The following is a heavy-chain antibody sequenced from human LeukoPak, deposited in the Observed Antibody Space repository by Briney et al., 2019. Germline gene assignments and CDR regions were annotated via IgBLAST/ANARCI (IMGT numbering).Heavy chain of an antibody. Sequence: ASVKVSCKASGYTFTSYGISWVPQAPGQGLEWMGWISAYNGNTNYAQKLQGRVTMTTDTSTSTAYMELRRLRSDDTAVYYCARDEVVAGADYWGQGTLVTVSS. D-gene: IGHD6-19*01. J-gene: IGHJ4*02. CDR2: ISAYNGNT. CDR3: ARDEVVAGADY. V-gene: IGHV1-18*01. CDR1: GYTFTSYG.